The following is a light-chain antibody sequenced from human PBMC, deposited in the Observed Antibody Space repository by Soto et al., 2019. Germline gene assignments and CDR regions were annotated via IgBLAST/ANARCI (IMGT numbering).Light chain of an antibody. CDR3: QQYHSAPFT. Sequence: EIVLTQSPGTLSLSPGERATLCCRASQSVYSSHLAWYRQKPGQVPRLLIYDASSRATGIPDRFSGSGSGTDFTLTISRLELEDFAVYYCQQYHSAPFTFGPGTKVDIK. V-gene: IGKV3-20*01. CDR1: QSVYSSH. J-gene: IGKJ3*01. CDR2: DAS.